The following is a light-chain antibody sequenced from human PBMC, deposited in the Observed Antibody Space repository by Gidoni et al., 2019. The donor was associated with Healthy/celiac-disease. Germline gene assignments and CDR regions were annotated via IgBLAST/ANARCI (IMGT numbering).Light chain of an antibody. CDR1: SSDVGSYNL. V-gene: IGLV2-23*03. J-gene: IGLJ1*01. Sequence: QSALTQPASVSGSPGQSLTISCTGTSSDVGSYNLVSWYQQHPGKAPKLMIYEGSKRASGVSNRFSGSKSGNTASLTTSGLQAEDEADYYCCSYAGSSTFVFGTGTKVTVL. CDR3: CSYAGSSTFV. CDR2: EGS.